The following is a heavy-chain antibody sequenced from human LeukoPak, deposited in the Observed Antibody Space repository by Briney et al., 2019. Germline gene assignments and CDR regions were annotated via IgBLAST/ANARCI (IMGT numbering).Heavy chain of an antibody. CDR3: ASGYSYGSFDY. Sequence: SVKVSCKASGGTFSSYAISWVRQAPGQGLEWMGRIIPIFGTANYAQKFQGRVTITTDESTSTAYMDLSSLRSEDTAVYYCASGYSYGSFDYWGQGTLVTVSS. J-gene: IGHJ4*02. CDR1: GGTFSSYA. D-gene: IGHD5-18*01. V-gene: IGHV1-69*05. CDR2: IIPIFGTA.